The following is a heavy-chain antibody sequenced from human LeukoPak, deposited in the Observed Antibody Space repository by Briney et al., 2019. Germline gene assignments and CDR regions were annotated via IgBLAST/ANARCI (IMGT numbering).Heavy chain of an antibody. CDR1: GFTFRSYA. CDR3: AKDGNSGSSGDDAFDI. D-gene: IGHD1-26*01. CDR2: ISSSDGST. V-gene: IGHV3-23*01. Sequence: GGSLRPSCAASGFTFRSYAMSWVRQAPGKGLEWVSTISSSDGSTYYADSVKGRFTISRDNSKNTLYVQMNSLRAEDTAVYYCAKDGNSGSSGDDAFDIWGQGTMVTVSS. J-gene: IGHJ3*02.